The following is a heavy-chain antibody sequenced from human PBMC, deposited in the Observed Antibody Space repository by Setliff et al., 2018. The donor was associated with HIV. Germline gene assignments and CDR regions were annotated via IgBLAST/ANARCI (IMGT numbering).Heavy chain of an antibody. CDR2: IHYSGST. Sequence: SETLSLTCTVSGASISSSSYYWGWIRQPPGKGLEWIGSIHYSGSTYYNPSLKSRVTISVDTSKNQFSLKLSSVTAADTAVYYCARGRGTYYNFWSGYYYFDYWGQGTLVTVSS. V-gene: IGHV4-39*07. CDR1: GASISSSSYY. CDR3: ARGRGTYYNFWSGYYYFDY. J-gene: IGHJ4*02. D-gene: IGHD3-3*01.